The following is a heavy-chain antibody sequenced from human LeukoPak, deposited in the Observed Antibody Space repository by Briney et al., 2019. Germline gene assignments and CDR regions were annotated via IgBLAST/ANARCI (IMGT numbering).Heavy chain of an antibody. D-gene: IGHD1-26*01. J-gene: IGHJ5*02. CDR3: ARGNSGSYSQDWFDP. V-gene: IGHV3-11*01. Sequence: GGSLRLSCAASGFTFSDYYMSWIRQAPGKGLEWVSYISSSGSTMYYADSVKGRFTISRDNAKNSLYLQMNSLRDDDMALYYCARGNSGSYSQDWFDPWGQGTLVTVSS. CDR1: GFTFSDYY. CDR2: ISSSGSTM.